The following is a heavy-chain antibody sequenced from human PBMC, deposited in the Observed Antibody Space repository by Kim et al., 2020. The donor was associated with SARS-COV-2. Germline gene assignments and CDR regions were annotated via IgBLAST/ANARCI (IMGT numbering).Heavy chain of an antibody. CDR3: ARGGAVIRFLEWLSSYFDY. J-gene: IGHJ4*02. Sequence: ASVKVSCKASGYTFSNYAMHWVRQAPGQRLEWMGWINAGSGNTEYSQKFQGRLIITRDTSASTAYMELSSLRSEDTAVYYCARGGAVIRFLEWLSSYFDYWGQGTLVTVSS. CDR2: INAGSGNT. D-gene: IGHD3-3*01. V-gene: IGHV1-3*01. CDR1: GYTFSNYA.